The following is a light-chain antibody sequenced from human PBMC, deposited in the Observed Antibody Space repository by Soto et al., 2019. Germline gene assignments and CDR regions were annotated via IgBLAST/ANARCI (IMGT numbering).Light chain of an antibody. CDR3: HQYTVSSS. J-gene: IGKJ3*01. V-gene: IGKV1-5*03. CDR1: QSIYNY. CDR2: KAS. Sequence: DIRMTESPSTLSASVGDRVTITCRASQSIYNYLAWYQQKPGKAPKPLIYKASTLESGVPSRFSASPSGKELTLTITTLPPVHFSTYYSHQYTVSSSFGPATNVDVK.